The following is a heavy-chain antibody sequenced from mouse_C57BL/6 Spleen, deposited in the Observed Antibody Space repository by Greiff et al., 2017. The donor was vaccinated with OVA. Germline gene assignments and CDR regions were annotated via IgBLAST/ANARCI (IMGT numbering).Heavy chain of an antibody. Sequence: QVQLKESGPGLVAPAQCLSISCTASGFSFTSYAISWVRQPPGKGLEWLGVICTGGGNNYNSALKTRLSISKVNSKSQFFLNINSLQTVDTARFYCARRGGQTVALDVWGQGTTLTGAS. CDR1: GFSFTSYA. V-gene: IGHV2-9-1*01. CDR3: ARRGGQTVALDV. CDR2: ICTGGGN. D-gene: IGHD4-1*01. J-gene: IGHJ2*01.